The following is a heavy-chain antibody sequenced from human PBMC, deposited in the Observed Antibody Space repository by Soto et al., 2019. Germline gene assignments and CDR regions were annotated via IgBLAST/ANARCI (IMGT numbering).Heavy chain of an antibody. J-gene: IGHJ4*02. V-gene: IGHV3-23*01. D-gene: IGHD3-22*01. Sequence: EVQLLESGGGLVQPGGSLRLSCAASGFAFSSHAMNWVRQAPGKGLEWVSGISGSGGRTYYADSVKGRFTISRDNSKNTLDLQMNSLRAEDTAVYYCAKGRYSYDSSAHDYWGLGTLVTVSS. CDR3: AKGRYSYDSSAHDY. CDR1: GFAFSSHA. CDR2: ISGSGGRT.